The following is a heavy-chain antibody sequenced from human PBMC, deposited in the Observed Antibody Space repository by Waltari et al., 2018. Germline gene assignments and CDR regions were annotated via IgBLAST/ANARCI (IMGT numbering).Heavy chain of an antibody. Sequence: QVQLVQSGAEVKKPGASVKVSCQASGYTFTGHYMHWVRQAPGQGLEWMGRNNPNSGGTNYAQKCKGRVTMTRDTSISTAYMELSRLRSDDTAVYYCARGSDAFDIWGQGTMVTVSS. CDR1: GYTFTGHY. J-gene: IGHJ3*02. V-gene: IGHV1-2*06. CDR2: NNPNSGGT. CDR3: ARGSDAFDI.